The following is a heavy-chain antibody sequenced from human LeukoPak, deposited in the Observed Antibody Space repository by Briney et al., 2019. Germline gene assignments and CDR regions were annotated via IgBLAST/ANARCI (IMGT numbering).Heavy chain of an antibody. CDR2: ISSSGSTI. CDR3: ARARPDYAFDY. V-gene: IGHV3-48*03. Sequence: GGSLRLSCAASGFTFSSYEMHWVRQAPGKGLEWVSYISSSGSTIYYADSVKGRFTISRDNAKNSLYLQMNSLRAEDTALYYCARARPDYAFDYWGQGILVAVSS. CDR1: GFTFSSYE. D-gene: IGHD3-16*01. J-gene: IGHJ4*02.